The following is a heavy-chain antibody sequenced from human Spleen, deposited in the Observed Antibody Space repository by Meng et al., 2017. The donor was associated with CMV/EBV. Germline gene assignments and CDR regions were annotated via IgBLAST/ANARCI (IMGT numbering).Heavy chain of an antibody. J-gene: IGHJ6*02. CDR3: ARLLRVGGPHIAPRPHGMDV. V-gene: IGHV1-2*02. Sequence: ASVKVSCKASGYTFIGYYIYWVRQVPGQGLEWVGWINPDSGGTTFAQQFLGRVVMTSDTSISTAHMELSRLRSDDTALYYCARLLRVGGPHIAPRPHGMDVWGQGTTVTVSS. CDR2: INPDSGGT. D-gene: IGHD6-6*01. CDR1: GYTFIGYY.